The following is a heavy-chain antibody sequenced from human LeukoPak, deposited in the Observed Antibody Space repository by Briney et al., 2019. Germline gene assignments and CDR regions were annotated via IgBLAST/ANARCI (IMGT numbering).Heavy chain of an antibody. J-gene: IGHJ6*03. V-gene: IGHV4-34*01. CDR3: ATSLTTVTHYYYYMDV. D-gene: IGHD4-11*01. Sequence: PSETLSLTCAVSGGSFSGYYWSWIRQSPGKGLEWIGEINHSGNTNYNPSLKSRVTISVDTSKNQFSLKLSSVTAADTAVYYCATSLTTVTHYYYYMDVRGKGTTVTISS. CDR2: INHSGNT. CDR1: GGSFSGYY.